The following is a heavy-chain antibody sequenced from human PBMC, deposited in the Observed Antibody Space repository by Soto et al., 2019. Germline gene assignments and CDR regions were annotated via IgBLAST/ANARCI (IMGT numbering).Heavy chain of an antibody. CDR1: GFAFGASA. Sequence: GGSLSLSCAGSGFAFGASAMLWVRQARGEGLEWVAGISRTSGTKGYSDSVKCRFTISRYNAKKSLYLQMNTLRPEDTALYYCAKAPYAGYFYYFDSWGQGTLVTVSS. D-gene: IGHD5-12*01. CDR2: ISRTSGTK. V-gene: IGHV3-9*01. J-gene: IGHJ4*02. CDR3: AKAPYAGYFYYFDS.